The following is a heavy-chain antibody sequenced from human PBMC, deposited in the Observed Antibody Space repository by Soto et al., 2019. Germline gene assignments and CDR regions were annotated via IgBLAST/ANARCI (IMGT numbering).Heavy chain of an antibody. J-gene: IGHJ3*02. CDR2: ITADGGT. CDR1: EFTVSGHA. D-gene: IGHD2-15*01. V-gene: IGHV3-23*01. Sequence: EVQVLESGGGLVRPGGSLRLSCEGSEFTVSGHAMTWIRQAPGKGPEWVSTITADGGTYYADSVKGRFAMSRDTSENTLYLQMNSLGAEDTAAYYCAPHVSCSGGSCQYDAFAIRGQGTMVTVSS. CDR3: APHVSCSGGSCQYDAFAI.